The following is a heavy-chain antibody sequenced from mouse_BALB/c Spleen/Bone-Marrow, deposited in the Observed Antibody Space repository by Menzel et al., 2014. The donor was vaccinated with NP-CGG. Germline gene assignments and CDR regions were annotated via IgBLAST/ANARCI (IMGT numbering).Heavy chain of an antibody. CDR3: AGELRFGY. CDR1: GYTFTDYV. V-gene: IGHV1-77*01. CDR2: IYLGSGSI. Sequence: VQLQQSGPELVKPGASVKMSCKASGYTFTDYVISWVKQRTGQGLEWIGEIYLGSGSIYYNEKFKGKATLTADKSSNTAYMQLSSLTSEDSGVYFCAGELRFGYWGQGTLVTVSA. J-gene: IGHJ3*01.